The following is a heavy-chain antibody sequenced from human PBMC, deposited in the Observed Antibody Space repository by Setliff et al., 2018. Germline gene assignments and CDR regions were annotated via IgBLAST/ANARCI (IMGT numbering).Heavy chain of an antibody. J-gene: IGHJ5*02. D-gene: IGHD6-13*01. V-gene: IGHV1-2*02. CDR2: INPKSGVT. CDR1: GYSFSDFY. Sequence: ASGYSFSDFYIHWVRQVPGRGPEWMGSINPKSGVTRYVQKYQGRVTITRDTSISTAYMELSSLRSDDTAVYYCARDGISWLNWLDPWGQGTPVTVSS. CDR3: ARDGISWLNWLDP.